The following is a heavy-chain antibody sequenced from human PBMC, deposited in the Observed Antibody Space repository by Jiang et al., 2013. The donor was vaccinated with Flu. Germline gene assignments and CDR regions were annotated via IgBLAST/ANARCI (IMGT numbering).Heavy chain of an antibody. D-gene: IGHD6-19*01. J-gene: IGHJ4*02. CDR2: ISYDGSNK. Sequence: QAPGKGLEWVAVISYDGSNKYYADSVKGRFTISRDNSKNTLYLQMNSLRAEDTAVYYCARDLPEVGGTDYWGQGTLVTVSS. V-gene: IGHV3-30-3*01. CDR3: ARDLPEVGGTDY.